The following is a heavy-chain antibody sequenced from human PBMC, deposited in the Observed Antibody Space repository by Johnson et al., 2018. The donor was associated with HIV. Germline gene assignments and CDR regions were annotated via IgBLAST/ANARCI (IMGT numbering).Heavy chain of an antibody. CDR3: ARDPFTPAGSDAFDI. CDR1: EFSISNYA. J-gene: IGHJ3*02. V-gene: IGHV3-30-3*01. CDR2: ISYDGIHK. D-gene: IGHD2-15*01. Sequence: QVQVVESGGGVVQPGRSLRVSCAASEFSISNYAMHWVRQAQGKGLEWVALISYDGIHKYYADSVKGRFTIPRDNAKNSRYLQMNSLRAEDTAVYYCARDPFTPAGSDAFDIWGQGTMVTVSS.